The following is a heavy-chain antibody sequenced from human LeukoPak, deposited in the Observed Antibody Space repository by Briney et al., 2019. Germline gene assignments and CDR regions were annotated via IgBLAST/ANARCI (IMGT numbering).Heavy chain of an antibody. J-gene: IGHJ4*02. CDR1: GGSISSYY. D-gene: IGHD3-10*01. Sequence: SETLSLTCTVSGGSISSYYWSWIRQPAGKGLEWIGRIYTSGSTNYNPSLNSRVPISVATSTHQFSLKLSSVTAADTAVYYCAREGLTWFGELFFDYWGQGTLVTVSS. CDR2: IYTSGST. V-gene: IGHV4-4*07. CDR3: AREGLTWFGELFFDY.